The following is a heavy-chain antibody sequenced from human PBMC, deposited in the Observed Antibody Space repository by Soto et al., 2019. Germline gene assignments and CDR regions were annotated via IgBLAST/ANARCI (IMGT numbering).Heavy chain of an antibody. CDR3: ASLRRYDSSGYPNYYYYYGMDV. V-gene: IGHV1-3*01. CDR2: INAGNGNT. Sequence: ASVNVSCKASGSTFTSYGMPWVRQAPGQRPDWMXLINAGNGNTKYSQKFQGRVTITRDTSASTAYMELSSLRSEDTAVYYCASLRRYDSSGYPNYYYYYGMDVWGQGTTVTVSS. CDR1: GSTFTSYG. D-gene: IGHD3-22*01. J-gene: IGHJ6*02.